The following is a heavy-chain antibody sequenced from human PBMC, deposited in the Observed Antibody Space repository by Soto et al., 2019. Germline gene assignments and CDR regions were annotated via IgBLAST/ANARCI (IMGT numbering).Heavy chain of an antibody. V-gene: IGHV3-21*01. CDR3: AREKRHNSLGGRFGMDV. CDR2: IGSSGGNS. Sequence: VQLVESGGGLVKPGGSLRLSCAVSGFIFSDFSMNWVRQAPGKGLEWVASIGSSGGNSFYADSVKGRFIISRDNAKTSLDLQINGLRAEDTAVYYCAREKRHNSLGGRFGMDVWGQGTTVTVS. CDR1: GFIFSDFS. D-gene: IGHD1-1*01. J-gene: IGHJ6*02.